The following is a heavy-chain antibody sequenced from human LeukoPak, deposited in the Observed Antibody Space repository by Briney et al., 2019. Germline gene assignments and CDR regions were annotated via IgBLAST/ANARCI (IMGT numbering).Heavy chain of an antibody. V-gene: IGHV3-23*01. Sequence: GGSLRLSCATSGFTFSSYAMTWVRQAPGKGLEWVSGISGSGTNTYYADSVKGRFTISRDSSKNTLYLQMNSLRAEDTAVYYCAKDRMRWGWGVEYWGQGALVTVSS. D-gene: IGHD7-27*01. J-gene: IGHJ4*02. CDR3: AKDRMRWGWGVEY. CDR2: ISGSGTNT. CDR1: GFTFSSYA.